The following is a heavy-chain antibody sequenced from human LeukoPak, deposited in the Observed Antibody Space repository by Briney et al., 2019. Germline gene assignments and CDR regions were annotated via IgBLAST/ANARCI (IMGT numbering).Heavy chain of an antibody. CDR1: GGSISSYY. D-gene: IGHD6-19*01. J-gene: IGHJ4*02. V-gene: IGHV4-59*01. CDR3: ARGGGYGSGWSH. CDR2: IYYSGST. Sequence: PSETLSLTCTVSGGSISSYYWSWIRQPPGKGLEWIGYIYYSGSTNYNPSLNSRVTISVDTSKNQFSLKLGSVTAADTAVYYCARGGGYGSGWSHWGLGTLVTVSS.